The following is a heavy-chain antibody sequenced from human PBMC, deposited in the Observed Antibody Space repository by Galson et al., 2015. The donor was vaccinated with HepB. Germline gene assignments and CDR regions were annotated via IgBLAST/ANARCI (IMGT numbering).Heavy chain of an antibody. Sequence: SLRLSCAASGFSFSDYYLDWVRQAPGKGLEWVAYISSDSSTIYYADSVKGRFTISRDNAKNSLYLQMNSLRAEDTAVYYCARVGSSDWYLPPDYWGQGTLVTVSS. CDR2: ISSDSSTI. D-gene: IGHD6-19*01. CDR3: ARVGSSDWYLPPDY. V-gene: IGHV3-11*04. J-gene: IGHJ4*02. CDR1: GFSFSDYY.